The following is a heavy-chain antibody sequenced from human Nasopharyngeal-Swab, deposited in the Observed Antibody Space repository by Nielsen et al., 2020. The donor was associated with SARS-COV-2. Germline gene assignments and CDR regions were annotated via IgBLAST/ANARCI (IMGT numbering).Heavy chain of an antibody. D-gene: IGHD3-3*01. Sequence: GESLKISCAASGFTFKTYAMTWVRQAPGKGLEWVSVISGSGGSTYYTDSVKGRFTISRDNSKSTLYLQMNSLRAEDTAVYYCAKILAVGWFLGGYFDYWGQGTLVTVSS. CDR1: GFTFKTYA. V-gene: IGHV3-23*01. CDR2: ISGSGGST. J-gene: IGHJ4*02. CDR3: AKILAVGWFLGGYFDY.